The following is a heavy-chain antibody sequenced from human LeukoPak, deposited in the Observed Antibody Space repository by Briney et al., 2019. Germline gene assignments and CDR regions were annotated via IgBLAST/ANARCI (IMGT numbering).Heavy chain of an antibody. CDR1: GDSVSTNCAA. V-gene: IGHV6-1*01. CDR3: ARGGIGHCTSTRCSFDS. CDR2: TYYRSKWYN. J-gene: IGHJ4*02. Sequence: SQTLSLTCAISGDSVSTNCAAWNWIRQSPSRGLEWLGRTYYRSKWYNDYGVSVKSRITINPDTSKNQFSLQLNSVTPEDTAVYYCARGGIGHCTSTRCSFDSWGQGTLVTVSS. D-gene: IGHD2-2*01.